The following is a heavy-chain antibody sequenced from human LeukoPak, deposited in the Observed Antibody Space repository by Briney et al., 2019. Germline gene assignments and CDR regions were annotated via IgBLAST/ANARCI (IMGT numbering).Heavy chain of an antibody. Sequence: PGGSLRLSCGASGFTFSSYAMSWVRQAPGKGLEWVANIKQDGSEKYYVDSVKGRFTISRDNAKNSLYLQMNSLRAEDTAVYYCARELLGGWGAFDIWGQGTMVTVSS. V-gene: IGHV3-7*01. CDR1: GFTFSSYA. CDR2: IKQDGSEK. CDR3: ARELLGGWGAFDI. D-gene: IGHD7-27*01. J-gene: IGHJ3*02.